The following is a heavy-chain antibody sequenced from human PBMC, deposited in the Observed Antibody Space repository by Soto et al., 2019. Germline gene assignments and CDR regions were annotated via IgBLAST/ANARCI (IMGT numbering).Heavy chain of an antibody. Sequence: PGESLKISCKGSGYSFTSYWIGWVRQMPGKGLEWMGIIYPGDPDTRYSPSFQGQVTISADKSISTAYLQWSSLKASDTAMYYCARPPLYSSGRTDAIDIWGQGTMVTVSS. V-gene: IGHV5-51*01. J-gene: IGHJ3*02. CDR1: GYSFTSYW. CDR3: ARPPLYSSGRTDAIDI. CDR2: IYPGDPDT. D-gene: IGHD6-19*01.